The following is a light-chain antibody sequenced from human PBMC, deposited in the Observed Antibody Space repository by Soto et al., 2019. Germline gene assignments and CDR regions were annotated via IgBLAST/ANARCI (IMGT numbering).Light chain of an antibody. CDR3: QQYYSYPAA. Sequence: AIRMTQSPSSFSASTGDRVTITCRASQGISSYLAWYQQKPGKAPKLLIYAASTLQSGVPSRFSGSGSGTDFTLTISCLQSEDFATYYRQQYYSYPAAFGGGTKVEIK. V-gene: IGKV1-8*01. CDR2: AAS. CDR1: QGISSY. J-gene: IGKJ4*01.